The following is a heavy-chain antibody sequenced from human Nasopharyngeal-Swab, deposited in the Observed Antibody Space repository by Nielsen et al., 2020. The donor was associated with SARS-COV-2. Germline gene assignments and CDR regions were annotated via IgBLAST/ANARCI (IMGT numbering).Heavy chain of an antibody. V-gene: IGHV4-59*12. CDR2: IYYSGST. CDR1: GGSISSYY. Sequence: SETLSLTCTVSGGSISSYYWSWIRQPPGKGLEWIGYIYYSGSTNYNPSLKSRVTISVDTSKNQFSLRLSSVTAADTAVYYCARGRPITMVRGGKYYYAMDVWGQGTTVTVSS. CDR3: ARGRPITMVRGGKYYYAMDV. D-gene: IGHD3-10*01. J-gene: IGHJ6*01.